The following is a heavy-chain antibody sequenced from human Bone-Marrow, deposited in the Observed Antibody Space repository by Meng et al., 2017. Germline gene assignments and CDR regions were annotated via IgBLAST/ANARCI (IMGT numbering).Heavy chain of an antibody. CDR2: IYYSGST. J-gene: IGHJ6*01. CDR1: AGSISSSSYY. D-gene: IGHD4-17*01. CDR3: ARVASTTEIYYYYYYGMDV. Sequence: SETLSLTCTVSAGSISSSSYYWGWIRQPPGKGLEWIGSIYYSGSTYYNPSLKSRVTISVDTSKNQFSLKLSSVTAADTAVYYCARVASTTEIYYYYYYGMDVWGQGNTVNGAS. V-gene: IGHV4-39*07.